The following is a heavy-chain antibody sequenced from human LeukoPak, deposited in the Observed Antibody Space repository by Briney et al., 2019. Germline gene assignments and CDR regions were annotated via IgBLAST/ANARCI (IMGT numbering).Heavy chain of an antibody. V-gene: IGHV4-4*02. CDR3: AGGGYCSSSSCFAPLFDW. Sequence: SGTLSLACAVSGGSILSTNWWSRVRQPPGKGLEWIGEVHLSGASNYNPSLKSRVSMSIDKSRNHLSLELTSVTAADTAIYFCAGGGYCSSSSCFAPLFDWWGQGTLVTVSS. D-gene: IGHD2-2*01. CDR2: VHLSGAS. J-gene: IGHJ4*02. CDR1: GGSILSTNW.